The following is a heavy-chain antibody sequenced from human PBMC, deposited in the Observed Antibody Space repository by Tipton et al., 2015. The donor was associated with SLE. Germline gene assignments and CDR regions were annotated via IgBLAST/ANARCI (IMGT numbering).Heavy chain of an antibody. CDR2: IKQDGSER. D-gene: IGHD2/OR15-2a*01. Sequence: SLRLSCAASGFTFSNYWMNWVRQAPGKGLEWVANIKQDGSERYYADSVEGRFTISRDNAKNTLYLQMNSLRAEDTAVYYCTRVESTSWAFDIWGQGTIVTVSS. CDR1: GFTFSNYW. CDR3: TRVESTSWAFDI. J-gene: IGHJ3*02. V-gene: IGHV3-7*01.